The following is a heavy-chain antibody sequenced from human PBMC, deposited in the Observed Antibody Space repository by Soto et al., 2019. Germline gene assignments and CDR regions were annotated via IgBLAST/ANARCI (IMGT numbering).Heavy chain of an antibody. J-gene: IGHJ4*02. Sequence: EVQLVESGGGLVQPGGSLRLSCAASGFTVSTKYMSWVRQAPGKGLEWVSVIYSGGSTFYADSVRGTLTISRDNSKNTVNLQMNSLRAEDTAVYYCARDPWAAEYWGQGTLVTVSS. CDR3: ARDPWAAEY. D-gene: IGHD3-16*01. CDR1: GFTVSTKY. CDR2: IYSGGST. V-gene: IGHV3-66*01.